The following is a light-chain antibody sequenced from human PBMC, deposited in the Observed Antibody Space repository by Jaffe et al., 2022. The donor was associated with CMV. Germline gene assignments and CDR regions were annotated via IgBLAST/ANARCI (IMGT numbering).Light chain of an antibody. CDR3: QQYNDWPYT. CDR1: QSISND. V-gene: IGKV3-15*01. Sequence: EIVMTQSPATLSVSPGESATLSCWASQSISNDLAWYQHEPGQAPRLLIYAASTRATAIPARFSGSGSGTEFTLTISSLQSEDFAVYFCQQYNDWPYTFGQGTKLEIK. J-gene: IGKJ2*01. CDR2: AAS.